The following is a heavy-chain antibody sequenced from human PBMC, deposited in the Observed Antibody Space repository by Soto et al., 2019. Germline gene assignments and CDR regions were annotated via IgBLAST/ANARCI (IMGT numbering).Heavy chain of an antibody. CDR2: IYTSGTT. CDR1: GGSIRSYY. D-gene: IGHD6-25*01. V-gene: IGHV4-4*07. J-gene: IGHJ6*02. Sequence: QVQLQQSGPGLVKPSETLSLTCTVSGGSIRSYYWSWIRQPAGKGLEWIGRIYTSGTTNYNPSLKSRVTILLDKSKNQFSLDLSSVTDADTAVYYCAREGSSGFGMDVWGQGTTVTVSS. CDR3: AREGSSGFGMDV.